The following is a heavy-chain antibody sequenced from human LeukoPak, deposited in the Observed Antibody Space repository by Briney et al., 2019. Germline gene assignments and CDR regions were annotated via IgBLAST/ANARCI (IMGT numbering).Heavy chain of an antibody. V-gene: IGHV1-18*01. Sequence: ASVKVSCKASGYTFTSYGISWVRQAPGQGLEWMGWISAYNGNTNYAQKLQGRVTMTTDTSTSTAYMELRSLRSDDTAVYYCAREKGRKWELRVFDIWGQGTMVTVSS. J-gene: IGHJ3*02. CDR3: AREKGRKWELRVFDI. CDR1: GYTFTSYG. D-gene: IGHD1-26*01. CDR2: ISAYNGNT.